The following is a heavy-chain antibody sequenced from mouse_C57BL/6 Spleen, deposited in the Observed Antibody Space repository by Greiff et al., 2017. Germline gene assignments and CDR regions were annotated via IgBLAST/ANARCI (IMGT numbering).Heavy chain of an antibody. J-gene: IGHJ2*01. CDR2: IYPGDGDT. V-gene: IGHV1-80*01. CDR3: ARSDYYGSSLDY. D-gene: IGHD1-1*01. Sequence: VQLQQSGAELVKPGASVKISCKASGYAFSSYWMNWVKQRPGKGLEWVGQIYPGDGDTNYTGKLKGKATLTADKSSSTAYMQLSRLTSEDSSVYFGARSDYYGSSLDYWGQGTTLTVSS. CDR1: GYAFSSYW.